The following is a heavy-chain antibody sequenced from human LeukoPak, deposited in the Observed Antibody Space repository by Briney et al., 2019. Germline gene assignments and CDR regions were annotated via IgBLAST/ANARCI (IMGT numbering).Heavy chain of an antibody. CDR1: GGTFSSYA. V-gene: IGHV1-69*06. CDR3: TGDSEGHYFDY. Sequence: SVTVSCKASGGTFSSYAISWVRQAPGQGLEWMGGIIPIFGTANYAQKFQGRVTITADKSTSTAYMELSSLRSEDTAVYYCTGDSEGHYFDYWGQGTLVTVSS. D-gene: IGHD4-17*01. J-gene: IGHJ4*02. CDR2: IIPIFGTA.